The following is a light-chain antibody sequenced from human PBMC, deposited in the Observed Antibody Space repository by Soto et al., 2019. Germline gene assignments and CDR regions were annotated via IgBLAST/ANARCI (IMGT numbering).Light chain of an antibody. CDR1: ARLLHKNGYNY. Sequence: IVMTQSPLSLSVTPGEAASISCMSSARLLHKNGYNYVDWYMQKPGQSPQLLIYLGSNRASGVPDRFSGSCSDTYFTLELSRVEADDVGVYYCMQPLKNFRTFGQGTKVEIK. J-gene: IGKJ1*01. V-gene: IGKV2-28*01. CDR2: LGS. CDR3: MQPLKNFRT.